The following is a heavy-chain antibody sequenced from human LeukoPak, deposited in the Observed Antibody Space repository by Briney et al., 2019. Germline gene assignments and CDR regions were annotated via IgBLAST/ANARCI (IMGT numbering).Heavy chain of an antibody. V-gene: IGHV3-23*01. D-gene: IGHD3-10*02. J-gene: IGHJ3*02. CDR3: AKCSAGYYNDAFDI. CDR2: ISGGGATS. CDR1: GFTFDNYA. Sequence: GSLRLSCAASGFTFDNYAMNWVRQAPGKGLEWVSYISGGGATSHYSDSVKGRFTISRNNPKNTLYLQINNLRAEDTAMYYCAKCSAGYYNDAFDIWGRGTMVTVSS.